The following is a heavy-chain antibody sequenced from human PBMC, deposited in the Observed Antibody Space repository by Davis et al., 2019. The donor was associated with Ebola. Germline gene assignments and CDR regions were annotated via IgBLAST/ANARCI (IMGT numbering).Heavy chain of an antibody. CDR1: GGSISSGGYY. V-gene: IGHV4-39*07. Sequence: PSETLSLTCTVSGGSISSGGYYWGWIRQPPGKGLEWIGSIYYSGSTYYNPSLKSRVTISVDTSKNQFSLKLSSVTAADTAVYYCAANYYDSSGYPDYWGQGTLVTVSS. CDR3: AANYYDSSGYPDY. D-gene: IGHD3-22*01. J-gene: IGHJ4*02. CDR2: IYYSGST.